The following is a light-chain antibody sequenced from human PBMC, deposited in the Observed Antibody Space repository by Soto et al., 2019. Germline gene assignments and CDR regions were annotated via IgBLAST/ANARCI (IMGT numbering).Light chain of an antibody. Sequence: EIVMTQSPATLSVSPGERATLSCRASQSVSSSLAWYQQKPGQAPRLLIYGASTRATGIPARFSGSGSGPYFTLTISNRHTEVFAVYYWQQYNNWPLAFGGGMKVEIK. CDR1: QSVSSS. J-gene: IGKJ4*01. CDR2: GAS. V-gene: IGKV3-15*01. CDR3: QQYNNWPLA.